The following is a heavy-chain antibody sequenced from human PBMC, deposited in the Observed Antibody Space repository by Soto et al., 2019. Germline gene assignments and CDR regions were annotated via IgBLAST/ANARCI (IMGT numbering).Heavy chain of an antibody. V-gene: IGHV4-30-4*01. D-gene: IGHD6-6*01. CDR3: VSDRSNSLDFFHF. J-gene: IGHJ4*02. CDR2: IYSSGRT. Sequence: QVQLQESGPGLVKPSQHLSLTCTVSGGSITSEDYYWTWIRQPPGEGLEWIGYIYSSGRTSYNPSRESRLIIEMDTSKNQFSLELISLSAADTAVYYCVSDRSNSLDFFHFWGQGTLVTVIS. CDR1: GGSITSEDYY.